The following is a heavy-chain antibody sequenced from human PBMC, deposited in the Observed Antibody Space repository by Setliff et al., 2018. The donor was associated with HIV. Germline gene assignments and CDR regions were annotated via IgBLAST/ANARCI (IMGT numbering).Heavy chain of an antibody. D-gene: IGHD4-17*01. CDR3: ARLDYGSNWFDP. J-gene: IGHJ5*02. V-gene: IGHV2-70*01. CDR2: IDWDDDK. CDR1: GFSVNTGGVC. Sequence: SGPTLVNPPQTLTLTCSVSGFSVNTGGVCVTWIRQPPGKALEWLALIDWDDDKYYSTSLKTRLTISKDTSKNQVVLTMTNMDPVDTATYYCARLDYGSNWFDPWGQGTLVTVSS.